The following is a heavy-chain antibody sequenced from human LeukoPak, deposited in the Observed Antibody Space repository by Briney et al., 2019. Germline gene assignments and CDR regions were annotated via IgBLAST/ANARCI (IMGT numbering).Heavy chain of an antibody. CDR2: MNPNSGNT. V-gene: IGHV1-8*01. Sequence: ASVKVSCKASGYTFTSYDINWVRQATGQGLEWMGWMNPNSGNTGYAQKFQGRVTMTRNTSISTAYMELSSLRSEDTAVYYCARGANQYYYDSSGSIDYWGQGTLVAVSS. D-gene: IGHD3-22*01. J-gene: IGHJ4*02. CDR3: ARGANQYYYDSSGSIDY. CDR1: GYTFTSYD.